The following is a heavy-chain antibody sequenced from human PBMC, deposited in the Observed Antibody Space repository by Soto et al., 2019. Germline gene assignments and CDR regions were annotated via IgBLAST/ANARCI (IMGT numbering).Heavy chain of an antibody. CDR2: IYYSGST. V-gene: IGHV4-59*01. CDR3: ARIGYYDSSPHFDY. CDR1: GGSISSYY. D-gene: IGHD3-22*01. Sequence: QVQLQESGPGLVKPSETLSLTCTVSGGSISSYYWSWIRQPPGKGLEWIGYIYYSGSTNYNPSLKSRVTIAVDTSKNQFSLKLSSVTAADTAVYYCARIGYYDSSPHFDYWCQGTLVTVSS. J-gene: IGHJ4*02.